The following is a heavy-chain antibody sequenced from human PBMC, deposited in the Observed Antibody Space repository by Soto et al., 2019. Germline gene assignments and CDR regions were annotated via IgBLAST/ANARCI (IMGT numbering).Heavy chain of an antibody. CDR2: ISGSGGST. J-gene: IGHJ4*02. CDR3: AKYVKEAHYFDY. V-gene: IGHV3-23*01. CDR1: GFTFSSYA. D-gene: IGHD3-16*01. Sequence: GGSLRLSCAASGFTFSSYAMSWVRQAPGKGLEWVSAISGSGGSTYYADSVKGRFTISRDNSKNTLYLQMNSLRAEDTAVYYGAKYVKEAHYFDYWGQGTLVTVSS.